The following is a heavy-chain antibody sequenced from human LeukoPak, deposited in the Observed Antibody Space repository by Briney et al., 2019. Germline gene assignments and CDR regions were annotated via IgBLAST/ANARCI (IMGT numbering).Heavy chain of an antibody. J-gene: IGHJ6*03. V-gene: IGHV4-34*01. Sequence: SETLSLTCAVYGGSFSGYYWSWIRQPPGKGLEWIGEINHSGSTNYNPSLKSRVTISVDTSKNQFSLKLSSVTAADTAVYYCARGAGMSPAATAYYYYMDVWGKGTTATVSS. CDR2: INHSGST. CDR3: ARGAGMSPAATAYYYYMDV. D-gene: IGHD2-2*01. CDR1: GGSFSGYY.